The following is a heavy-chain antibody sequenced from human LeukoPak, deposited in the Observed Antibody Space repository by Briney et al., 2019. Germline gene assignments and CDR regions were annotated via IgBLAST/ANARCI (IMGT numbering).Heavy chain of an antibody. CDR3: AREDTFMVATDY. J-gene: IGHJ4*02. D-gene: IGHD4/OR15-4a*01. Sequence: GGSLRLSCAASGFTFSSYSMNWVRQAPGKGLEWVSSISSSSIYIYYADSVKGRFTISRDNAKNSLYLQMNSLRVEDTAVYYCAREDTFMVATDYWGQGTLVTVSS. CDR1: GFTFSSYS. V-gene: IGHV3-21*01. CDR2: ISSSSIYI.